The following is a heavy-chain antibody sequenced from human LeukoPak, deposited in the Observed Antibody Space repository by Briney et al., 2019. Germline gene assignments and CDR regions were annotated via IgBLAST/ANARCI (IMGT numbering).Heavy chain of an antibody. CDR2: INPSGGSI. V-gene: IGHV1-46*01. D-gene: IGHD1-26*01. J-gene: IGHJ3*02. CDR3: ARGLKNGSYLAFDI. Sequence: ASGKVPCKASGYTFTSYYMHWVRQAPGQGLEWRGIINPSGGSISYAQKFQGRVTMTRDMSTSTVYMELSSLRSEDTAVYYCARGLKNGSYLAFDIWGQGTMVTVSS. CDR1: GYTFTSYY.